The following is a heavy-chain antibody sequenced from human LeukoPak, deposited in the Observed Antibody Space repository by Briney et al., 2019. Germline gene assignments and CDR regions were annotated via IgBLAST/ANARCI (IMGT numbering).Heavy chain of an antibody. CDR3: AKGAGLLPSWGMDV. Sequence: GSLRLSCAASGFTFSSYAMSWVRQAPGKGLEWVSAISGSGGSTYYADSVEGRFTISRDNSKNTLYLQMNSLRAEDTAVYYCAKGAGLLPSWGMDVWGQGTTVTVSS. D-gene: IGHD3-22*01. CDR2: ISGSGGST. V-gene: IGHV3-23*01. J-gene: IGHJ6*02. CDR1: GFTFSSYA.